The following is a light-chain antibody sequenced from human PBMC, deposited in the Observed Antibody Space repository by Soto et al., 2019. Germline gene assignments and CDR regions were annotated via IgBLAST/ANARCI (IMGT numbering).Light chain of an antibody. J-gene: IGKJ3*01. CDR2: DAS. V-gene: IGKV3-11*01. CDR1: QSVSRY. CDR3: QQRTNSEIT. Sequence: EIVLTQSPATLSLSPGERATLSCRASQSVSRYLAWYQQKPGQAPRLLIYDASNRATGIPARFSGSGSGTDFTLTISSLGAEDFAAYYCQQRTNSEITFGPGTKVDIK.